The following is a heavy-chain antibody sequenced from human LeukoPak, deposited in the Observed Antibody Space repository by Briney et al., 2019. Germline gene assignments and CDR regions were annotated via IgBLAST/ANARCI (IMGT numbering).Heavy chain of an antibody. V-gene: IGHV3-21*04. CDR2: ISSSSSSI. CDR3: AKAVVGAAYFDY. D-gene: IGHD1-26*01. J-gene: IGHJ4*02. CDR1: GFTFNTFS. Sequence: GGSLRLSCAASGFTFNTFSMNWVRQAPGKGLEWVSSISSSSSSIFYADSVKGRFTISRDNSKNTLYLQMNSLRAEDTAVYYCAKAVVGAAYFDYWGQGTLVTVSS.